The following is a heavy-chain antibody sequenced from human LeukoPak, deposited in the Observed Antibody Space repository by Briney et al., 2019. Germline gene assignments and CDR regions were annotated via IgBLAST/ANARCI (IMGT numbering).Heavy chain of an antibody. Sequence: WASVKVSCKASGGTFSSYAISWVRQAPGQGLEWMGGIIPIFGTANYAQKFQGRVTITADESTSTAYMELSSLRSEDTAVYYCASQNPAAVAFDIWGQGTMDTVSS. CDR2: IIPIFGTA. D-gene: IGHD2-15*01. V-gene: IGHV1-69*01. CDR1: GGTFSSYA. CDR3: ASQNPAAVAFDI. J-gene: IGHJ3*02.